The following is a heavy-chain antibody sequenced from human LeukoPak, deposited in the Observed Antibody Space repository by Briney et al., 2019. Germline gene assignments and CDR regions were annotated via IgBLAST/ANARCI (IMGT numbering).Heavy chain of an antibody. D-gene: IGHD4-17*01. V-gene: IGHV3-74*01. CDR1: RLTFSNHW. Sequence: GGSLSLSCAASRLTFSNHWMHWVRQDAGKGLVWVAGITKDGGSTDYADSVRGRCIISRDNARNTLYLQINILTADDTAVYYCTSGYGTYDYWGQGALVTVSS. J-gene: IGHJ4*02. CDR2: ITKDGGST. CDR3: TSGYGTYDY.